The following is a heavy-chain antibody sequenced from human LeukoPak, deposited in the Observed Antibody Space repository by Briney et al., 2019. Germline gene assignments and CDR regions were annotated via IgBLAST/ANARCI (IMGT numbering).Heavy chain of an antibody. J-gene: IGHJ5*02. CDR3: AREVRKLSGLFDP. CDR1: GGSISSGGYN. Sequence: SQTLSLTCTVSGGSISSGGYNWSWIRQHPGKGLEWIGYIYYSGSTYYNPSLKSRVTISVDTSKNQFSLKLSSVTAADTAVYYCAREVRKLSGLFDPWGQGTLVTVSS. V-gene: IGHV4-31*03. CDR2: IYYSGST. D-gene: IGHD1-26*01.